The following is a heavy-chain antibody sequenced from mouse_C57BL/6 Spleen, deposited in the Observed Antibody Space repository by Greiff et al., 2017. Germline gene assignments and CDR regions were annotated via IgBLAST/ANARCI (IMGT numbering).Heavy chain of an antibody. CDR2: ISDGGSYT. J-gene: IGHJ2*01. CDR3: ARDRGGSYFDY. CDR1: GFTFSSYA. Sequence: EVKLMESGGGLVKPGGSLKLSCAASGFTFSSYAMSWVRQTPEKRLEWVATISDGGSYTYYPDNVKGRFTISRDNAKNNLYLQMSHLKSEDTAMYYCARDRGGSYFDYWGQGTTLTVSS. V-gene: IGHV5-4*01.